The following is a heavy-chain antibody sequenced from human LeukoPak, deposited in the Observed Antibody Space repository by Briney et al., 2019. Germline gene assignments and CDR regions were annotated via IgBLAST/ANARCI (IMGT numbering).Heavy chain of an antibody. V-gene: IGHV3-23*01. J-gene: IGHJ4*02. CDR3: AKLRGDGYNSFDY. Sequence: PRGSPRLSCAPSAFTFRSYAMTSVRQAPGQGLECVSSISGSGVSTYYADSVKGRFTISRDNSKNTLYLQMNSLRAEDTAVYYCAKLRGDGYNSFDYWGQGTLVTVSS. CDR1: AFTFRSYA. CDR2: ISGSGVST. D-gene: IGHD5-24*01.